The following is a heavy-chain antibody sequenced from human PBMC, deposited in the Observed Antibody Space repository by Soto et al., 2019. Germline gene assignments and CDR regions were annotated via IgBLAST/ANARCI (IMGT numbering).Heavy chain of an antibody. V-gene: IGHV3-23*01. D-gene: IGHD3-3*01. CDR1: GFTFSSHA. Sequence: GGSLRLSCAASGFTFSSHAMSWVRQAPGKGLEWVSSITTTGSGTYYADSVKGQFTISRDNPKNTLYLQMNSLGPEDTAVYYCARHGAVFGDNWGLGTLVTVSS. CDR3: ARHGAVFGDN. CDR2: ITTTGSGT. J-gene: IGHJ4*02.